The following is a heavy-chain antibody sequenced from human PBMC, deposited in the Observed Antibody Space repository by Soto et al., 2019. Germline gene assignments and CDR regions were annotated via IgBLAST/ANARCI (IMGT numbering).Heavy chain of an antibody. CDR1: GFTFSGSA. CDR3: TPSGWPYYFDY. J-gene: IGHJ4*02. Sequence: GGSLRLSCAASGFTFSGSALHWVRQASGKGLEWVGRIRSKANSYATAYAASVKGRFTISRDDSKNTAYLQMNSLKTEDTAVYYCTPSGWPYYFDYWGQGTLVTVSS. D-gene: IGHD6-19*01. V-gene: IGHV3-73*01. CDR2: IRSKANSYAT.